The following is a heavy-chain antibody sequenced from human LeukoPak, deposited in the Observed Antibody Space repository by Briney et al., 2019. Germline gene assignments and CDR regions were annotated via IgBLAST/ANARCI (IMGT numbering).Heavy chain of an antibody. Sequence: ASVKVSCKASGGTFSSYAISWVRQAPGQGLEWMGWINGYNGQTKYAQKLQGRVTMTTDTSTSTAYMELRSLRSDDTALYYCARDREYSSSLSAFDIWGQGTMVTVSS. CDR3: ARDREYSSSLSAFDI. V-gene: IGHV1-18*01. CDR1: GGTFSSYA. CDR2: INGYNGQT. D-gene: IGHD6-6*01. J-gene: IGHJ3*02.